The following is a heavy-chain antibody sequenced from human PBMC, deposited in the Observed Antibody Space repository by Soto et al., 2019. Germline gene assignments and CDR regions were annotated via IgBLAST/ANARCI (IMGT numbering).Heavy chain of an antibody. J-gene: IGHJ4*02. D-gene: IGHD2-21*01. CDR1: GFTFSSYA. CDR3: AKDLFAGPDSFSTPNDY. Sequence: GGSLRLSCAASGFTFSSYAMSWVRQAPGKGLEWVSAISGSGGSTYYADSVKGRFTISRDNSKNTLYLQMNSLRAEDTAVYYCAKDLFAGPDSFSTPNDYWGQGTLVTVSS. CDR2: ISGSGGST. V-gene: IGHV3-23*01.